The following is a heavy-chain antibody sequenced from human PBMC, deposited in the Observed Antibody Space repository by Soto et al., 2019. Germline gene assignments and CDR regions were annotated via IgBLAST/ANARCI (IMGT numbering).Heavy chain of an antibody. D-gene: IGHD6-13*01. V-gene: IGHV3-66*01. Sequence: EVQLVESGGGLVQPGGSLRLSCAASGFTVSSNYMSWVRQAPGKGLEWVSVIYSRGSTYYADSVKGRFTISRDNSKNTLYLQMNSLRAEDTAVYYCARDKGSVAAYYYYMDVWGKGTTVTVSS. CDR2: IYSRGST. CDR1: GFTVSSNY. J-gene: IGHJ6*03. CDR3: ARDKGSVAAYYYYMDV.